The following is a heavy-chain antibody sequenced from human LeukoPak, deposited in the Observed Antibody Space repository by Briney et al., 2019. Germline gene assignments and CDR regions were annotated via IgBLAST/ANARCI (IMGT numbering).Heavy chain of an antibody. CDR3: ARGQRGLPY. D-gene: IGHD2-21*01. J-gene: IGHJ4*02. Sequence: SETLSLTCTVSGGSISSYYWNWIRQPPGKGLEWIGYIYYSGSTNYNPSLKSRVTISVNTSKNQFSLKLTSVTAADTAVYYCARGQRGLPYWGQGTLVTVSS. V-gene: IGHV4-59*01. CDR2: IYYSGST. CDR1: GGSISSYY.